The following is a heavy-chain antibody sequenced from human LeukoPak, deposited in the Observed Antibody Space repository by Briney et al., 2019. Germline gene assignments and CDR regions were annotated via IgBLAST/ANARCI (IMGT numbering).Heavy chain of an antibody. Sequence: GGSLRLSCAASGFTFSSYSMNWVRQAPGKGLEWVSSISNSSSYIYYADSVKGRFTISRGNAKNSLYLQMNSLRAEDTAVYYCARRRILSSFDPWGQGTLVTVSS. V-gene: IGHV3-21*01. J-gene: IGHJ5*02. CDR3: ARRRILSSFDP. CDR2: ISNSSSYI. CDR1: GFTFSSYS.